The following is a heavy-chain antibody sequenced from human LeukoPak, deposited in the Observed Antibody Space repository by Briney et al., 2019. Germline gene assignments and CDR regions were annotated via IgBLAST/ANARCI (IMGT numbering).Heavy chain of an antibody. CDR2: INHSGST. CDR1: GGSFSGYY. D-gene: IGHD1-7*01. J-gene: IGHJ6*03. CDR3: ARWPTGTTGIDYYYMDV. V-gene: IGHV4-34*01. Sequence: SETLSLTCAVYGGSFSGYYWSWIRQPPGKGLEWIGEINHSGSTNYNPSLKSRVTISVDTSKNQFSLKLSSVTAADTAVYYCARWPTGTTGIDYYYMDVWGKGTTVTVSS.